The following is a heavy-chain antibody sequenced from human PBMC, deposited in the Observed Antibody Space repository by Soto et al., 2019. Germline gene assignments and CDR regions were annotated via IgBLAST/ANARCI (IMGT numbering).Heavy chain of an antibody. Sequence: QLQLQESGPGLVKPSETLSLTCTVSGASISSSSYYWGWIRQPPGTGLEWIGTIYYSGTTYYNPSLKSRVTISVDTSKNQFSLKLTSVTSADTAVYYCARSTTTRPQDAFDIWGQGTMVTVSS. D-gene: IGHD6-6*01. J-gene: IGHJ3*02. CDR3: ARSTTTRPQDAFDI. CDR2: IYYSGTT. CDR1: GASISSSSYY. V-gene: IGHV4-39*01.